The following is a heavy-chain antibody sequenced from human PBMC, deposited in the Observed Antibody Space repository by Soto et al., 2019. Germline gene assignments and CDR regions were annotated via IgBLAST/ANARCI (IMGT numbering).Heavy chain of an antibody. CDR2: FYSSGSI. CDR3: ARMYSSGSGWFHP. D-gene: IGHD6-19*01. V-gene: IGHV4-31*03. CDR1: GYSITAGGYY. Sequence: PSETLSLTCFVSGYSITAGGYYWSWIRQHPGKGLEWIGSFYSSGSIIYNPSLRSRVSISGDTSSNQFSMSLTSVTAADTARYYCARMYSSGSGWFHPWGQGTLVT. J-gene: IGHJ5*02.